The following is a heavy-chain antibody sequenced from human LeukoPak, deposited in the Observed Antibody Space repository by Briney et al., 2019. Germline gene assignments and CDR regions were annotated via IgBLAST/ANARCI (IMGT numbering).Heavy chain of an antibody. CDR3: ARAQRDSGFYKVDY. CDR1: GGSLSGSY. J-gene: IGHJ4*02. CDR2: INHSGSA. Sequence: SETLSLTCAVYGGSLSGSYWSWIRQPPGKGLEWIGEINHSGSANYNPSLKSRVTLSIDKSKNQFSLNLNSVTAADTAVYYCARAQRDSGFYKVDYWGQGTLVTVSS. V-gene: IGHV4-34*01. D-gene: IGHD3-3*01.